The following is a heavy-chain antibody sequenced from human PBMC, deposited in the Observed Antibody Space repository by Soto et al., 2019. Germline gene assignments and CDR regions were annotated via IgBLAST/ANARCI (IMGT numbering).Heavy chain of an antibody. V-gene: IGHV3-23*01. J-gene: IGHJ4*02. CDR1: GLTFSNYA. D-gene: IGHD3-16*02. Sequence: EVRLLESGGGLVKPGGSLRLYCATSGLTFSNYAMSWVRQAPGGGLEWVSSMSGSSSTTYYADSVRGRFTISRDRSKNSLYLQMSSLTAEDTALYYCAKNQERELPRVIDFWGQGTLVTVSS. CDR2: MSGSSSTT. CDR3: AKNQERELPRVIDF.